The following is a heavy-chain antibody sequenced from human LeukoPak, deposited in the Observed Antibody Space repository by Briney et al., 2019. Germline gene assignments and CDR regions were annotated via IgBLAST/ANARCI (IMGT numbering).Heavy chain of an antibody. D-gene: IGHD6-13*01. J-gene: IGHJ1*01. CDR1: GYTLTELS. CDR3: ATQQLVRFVLRFQH. Sequence: GASVKVSCKVSGYTLTELSMHWVRQAPGKGLEWMGRFDPEDGETIYAQKFQGRVTMTEDTSTNTAYRELSSLRSEDTAVYYCATQQLVRFVLRFQHWGQGTLVTVSS. V-gene: IGHV1-24*01. CDR2: FDPEDGET.